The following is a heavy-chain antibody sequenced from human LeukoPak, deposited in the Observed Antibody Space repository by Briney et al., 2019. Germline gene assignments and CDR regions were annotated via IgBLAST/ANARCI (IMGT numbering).Heavy chain of an antibody. CDR3: ATFAGEHQAPFDY. CDR2: INPNSGGT. CDR1: GYTFTGYY. Sequence: ASVKVSCKASGYTFTGYYMHWVRQAPGQGLEWMGWINPNSGGTNYAQKFQDRVTMTRETSISTAYMELSRLRSDDTAVYYCATFAGEHQAPFDYWGQGTLVTVSS. V-gene: IGHV1-2*02. D-gene: IGHD1-26*01. J-gene: IGHJ4*02.